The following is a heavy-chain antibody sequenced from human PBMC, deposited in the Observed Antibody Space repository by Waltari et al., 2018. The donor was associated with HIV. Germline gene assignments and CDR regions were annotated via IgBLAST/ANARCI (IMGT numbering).Heavy chain of an antibody. V-gene: IGHV1-3*01. D-gene: IGHD3-10*01. J-gene: IGHJ6*03. CDR3: ARGQGGSATYFFFYYMDV. CDR2: INAGKGDT. CDR1: GYTFSSHA. Sequence: QVQLVQSGAEVKRAGASVRLSCKASGYTFSSHAVHWVRQAPGQSLEWMVWINAGKGDTKYSQKFQDRIIITRDTSATTAYMELSSLRFEDTAVYYCARGQGGSATYFFFYYMDVWGKGTTVSVS.